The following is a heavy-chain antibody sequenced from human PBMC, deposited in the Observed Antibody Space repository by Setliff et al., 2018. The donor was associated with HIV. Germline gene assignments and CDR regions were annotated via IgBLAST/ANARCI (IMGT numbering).Heavy chain of an antibody. J-gene: IGHJ6*03. Sequence: SGPTLVNPTQTLTLTCTFPGFSLTTSGTCVSWIRQPPGKALEWLARVDWGDNRFYNSSLRTRLTISKDTSKNQVVLTMTNMDPVDTATYYCARDIVVVRDYYYMDVWGKGTTVTVSS. CDR1: GFSLTTSGTC. CDR2: VDWGDNR. V-gene: IGHV2-70*17. D-gene: IGHD2-15*01. CDR3: ARDIVVVRDYYYMDV.